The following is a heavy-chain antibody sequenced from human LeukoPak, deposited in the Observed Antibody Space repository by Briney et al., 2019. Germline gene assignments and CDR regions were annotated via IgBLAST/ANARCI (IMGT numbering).Heavy chain of an antibody. D-gene: IGHD2-2*01. CDR3: TRDFDNPENSCPSTSCIDV. V-gene: IGHV1-8*02. J-gene: IGHJ6*02. Sequence: ASVKVSCKASGYTFTGYYMHWVRQAPGQGLEWMGWMNPNSGNTGYAQKFQGRVTMTRNTSISTAYMELSSLRSEDTAVYYCTRDFDNPENSCPSTSCIDVWGQGTTVTVSS. CDR2: MNPNSGNT. CDR1: GYTFTGYY.